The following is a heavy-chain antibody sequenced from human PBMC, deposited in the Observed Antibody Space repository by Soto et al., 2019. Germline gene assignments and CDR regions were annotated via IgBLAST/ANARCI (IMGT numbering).Heavy chain of an antibody. CDR1: GGTFSSYA. D-gene: IGHD2-2*01. V-gene: IGHV1-69*11. CDR2: ITPILGTA. CDR3: ASDLVPAAAGELWYGEHFDY. J-gene: IGHJ4*02. Sequence: QVQLVQSGAEVKKPGSSVKVSCKASGGTFSSYAISWVRQAPGQGLEWMGGITPILGTANYAQKFQGRVTITADESTSTAYMELSRLRSEDTAVYYCASDLVPAAAGELWYGEHFDYWGQGTLVTVSS.